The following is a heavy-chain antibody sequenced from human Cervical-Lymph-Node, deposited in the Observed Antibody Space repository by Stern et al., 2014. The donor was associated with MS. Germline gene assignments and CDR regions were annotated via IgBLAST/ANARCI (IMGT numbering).Heavy chain of an antibody. CDR2: ISNSGKTI. V-gene: IGHV3-11*01. J-gene: IGHJ4*02. D-gene: IGHD3-10*01. CDR1: GFTFSDYY. Sequence: VQLEESGGGLVKPGGSLRLSCAGSGFTFSDYYMRWVRQAPGKGLEWVSYISNSGKTIDYADSVKGRFTISRDNAKKSLYLQMTSLRAEDTGVYYCARDRSWYNGNDPLDYWGQGTLVTVSS. CDR3: ARDRSWYNGNDPLDY.